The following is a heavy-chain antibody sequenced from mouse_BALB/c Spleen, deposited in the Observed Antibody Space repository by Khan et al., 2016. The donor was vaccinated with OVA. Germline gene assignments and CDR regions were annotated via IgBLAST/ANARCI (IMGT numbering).Heavy chain of an antibody. Sequence: VQLKESGPDLVTPSQSLSLTCTVTGYSITSGYSWHWIRPFPGNQLEWMGYIHYRGSTNYNPSLQSRISITRDTSKNQFFLQLNSVTTEDTATYYCARSGTTVVAYWYFDVWGAGTTVTVSS. D-gene: IGHD1-1*01. V-gene: IGHV3-1*02. J-gene: IGHJ1*01. CDR1: GYSITSGYS. CDR2: IHYRGST. CDR3: ARSGTTVVAYWYFDV.